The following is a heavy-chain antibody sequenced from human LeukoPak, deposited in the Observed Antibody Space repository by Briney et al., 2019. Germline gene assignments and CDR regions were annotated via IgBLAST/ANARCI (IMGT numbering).Heavy chain of an antibody. J-gene: IGHJ6*03. CDR3: ARIVGYSYGLYYYYMDV. CDR2: IDWDDDK. Sequence: SGPTLVNPTQTLTLTCSFSGFSLSTSGMRVSWIRQPPGKALERLARIDWDDDKFYSTSLKTRLTISKDTSKNQVVLTMTNMDPVDTATYYCARIVGYSYGLYYYYMDVWGKGTTVTVSS. D-gene: IGHD5-18*01. CDR1: GFSLSTSGMR. V-gene: IGHV2-70*04.